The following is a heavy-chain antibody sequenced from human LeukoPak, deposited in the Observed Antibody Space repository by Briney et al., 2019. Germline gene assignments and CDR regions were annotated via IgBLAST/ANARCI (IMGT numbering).Heavy chain of an antibody. J-gene: IGHJ4*02. CDR3: ARMKGVVVIPTARPTFYFDY. D-gene: IGHD2-2*01. CDR1: GGSISSSRYY. V-gene: IGHV4-39*01. CDR2: IYYCGST. Sequence: PSETLSLTRTVSGGSISSSRYYWGWIRQPPGKGLEWIVSIYYCGSTYYNQSLKSRVTISIDTSKNQFSLKLTSVTAADTAMYYCARMKGVVVIPTARPTFYFDYWGQGILVTVSS.